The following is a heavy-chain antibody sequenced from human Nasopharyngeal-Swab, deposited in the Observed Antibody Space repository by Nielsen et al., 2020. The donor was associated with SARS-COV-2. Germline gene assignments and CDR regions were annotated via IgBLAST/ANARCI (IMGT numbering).Heavy chain of an antibody. CDR3: ARAGIAVAGTRYYYYYYMDV. D-gene: IGHD6-19*01. CDR1: GFTFSSYW. J-gene: IGHJ6*03. Sequence: GGSLRLSCAASGFTFSSYWMHWVRQAPGKGLVWVSRINSDGSGTNYADSVKGRFTISRDNAKNTLYLQMNGLRAEDTAVYYCARAGIAVAGTRYYYYYYMDVWCKGTTVTVSS. CDR2: INSDGSGT. V-gene: IGHV3-74*01.